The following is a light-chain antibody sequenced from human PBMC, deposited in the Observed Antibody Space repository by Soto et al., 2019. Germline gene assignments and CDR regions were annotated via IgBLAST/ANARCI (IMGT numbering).Light chain of an antibody. CDR2: GAS. J-gene: IGKJ4*01. CDR3: QQLNSYPLT. CDR1: QDMNTY. Sequence: IQMTQSPSSLSASVGDRVTITCRASQDMNTYIAWYQHTPGKAPKLLIYGASTLQSGVPARFSGSESGAVFTLRISSLQPEDFATYYCQQLNSYPLTFGGGTK. V-gene: IGKV1-9*01.